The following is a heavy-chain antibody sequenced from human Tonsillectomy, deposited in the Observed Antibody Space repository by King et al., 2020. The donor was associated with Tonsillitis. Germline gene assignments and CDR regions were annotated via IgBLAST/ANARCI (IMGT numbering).Heavy chain of an antibody. CDR2: ISSSNSYI. J-gene: IGHJ5*02. D-gene: IGHD6-19*01. Sequence: EVQLVESGGGLVKPGGSLRLSCAASGFSFSDYTMNWVRQAPGKGLEWVSCISSSNSYIYYADSVKGRFTISRDNAKNSLYLQMNSLRAEDTAVYYCARDWGIQRSGWIVFDWFDPWGQGTLVTVSS. V-gene: IGHV3-21*01. CDR3: ARDWGIQRSGWIVFDWFDP. CDR1: GFSFSDYT.